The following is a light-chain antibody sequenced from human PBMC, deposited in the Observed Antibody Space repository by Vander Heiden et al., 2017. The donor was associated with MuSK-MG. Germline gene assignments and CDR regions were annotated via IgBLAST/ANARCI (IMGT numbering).Light chain of an antibody. CDR3: MIWHSSAWV. CDR1: SGINVATYT. CDR2: YKSDSDK. Sequence: QAVLTQPASLSASPGASARPTCTLRSGINVATYTIYWYQQKPGSPFQSLLRYKSDSDKQQGSGVPSRFSGSKDGSANAGILLISGLQSEDEADYYCMIWHSSAWVFGGGTKLTVL. V-gene: IGLV5-45*01. J-gene: IGLJ3*02.